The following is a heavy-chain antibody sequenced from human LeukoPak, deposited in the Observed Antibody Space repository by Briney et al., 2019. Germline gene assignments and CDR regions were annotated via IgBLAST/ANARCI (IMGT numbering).Heavy chain of an antibody. D-gene: IGHD6-13*01. Sequence: SETLSLTCTVSGGSISSYYWSWIRQPPGKGLEWIGYIYYSGSTNHKPSLKSRVTISVDTSKNQFSLKLSSVTAADTAVYYCARVGEAAAPDYWGQGTLVTVSS. J-gene: IGHJ4*02. CDR1: GGSISSYY. CDR3: ARVGEAAAPDY. CDR2: IYYSGST. V-gene: IGHV4-59*12.